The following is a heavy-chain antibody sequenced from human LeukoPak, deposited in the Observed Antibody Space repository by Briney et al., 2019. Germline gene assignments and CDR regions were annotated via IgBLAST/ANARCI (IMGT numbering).Heavy chain of an antibody. CDR2: ISYDGSNK. V-gene: IGHV3-30-3*01. J-gene: IGHJ4*02. CDR1: GFTFSSYA. CDR3: ARDPGMTTVTNILDY. Sequence: HAGRSLRLSCAASGFTFSSYAMHWVRQAPGKGLEWVAVISYDGSNKYYADSVKGRFTISRDNSKNTPYLQMNSLRAEDTAVYYCARDPGMTTVTNILDYWGQGTLVTVSS. D-gene: IGHD4-17*01.